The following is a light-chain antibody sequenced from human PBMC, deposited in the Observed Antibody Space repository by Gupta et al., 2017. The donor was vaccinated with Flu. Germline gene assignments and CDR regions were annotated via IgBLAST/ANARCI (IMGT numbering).Light chain of an antibody. J-gene: IGKJ1*01. Sequence: PSSLSASVGERVTITCRASQSISSYLNWYQQKPGRAPKLLIYAASSLQSGIPSRFSGSGSGTDFTLTISSLQPEDFATYYCQQSDIAPRTFGQGTKVEVK. CDR1: QSISSY. CDR2: AAS. V-gene: IGKV1-39*01. CDR3: QQSDIAPRT.